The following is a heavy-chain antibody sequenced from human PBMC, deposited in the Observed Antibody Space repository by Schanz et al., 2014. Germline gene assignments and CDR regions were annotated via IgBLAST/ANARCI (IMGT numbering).Heavy chain of an antibody. D-gene: IGHD5-18*01. CDR3: ARRSVSPSGNSYGYVVAWFDP. Sequence: QVQLQESGPGLVKPSGTLSLTCAVSGGSISSSNWWSWVRQPPGKGLEWIGEIYHSGSTNYKPSLKSRVTISADKSKNPFSLKLRSVTAADTAVYYCARRSVSPSGNSYGYVVAWFDPWGQGTLVTVSS. J-gene: IGHJ5*02. CDR1: GGSISSSNW. V-gene: IGHV4-4*02. CDR2: IYHSGST.